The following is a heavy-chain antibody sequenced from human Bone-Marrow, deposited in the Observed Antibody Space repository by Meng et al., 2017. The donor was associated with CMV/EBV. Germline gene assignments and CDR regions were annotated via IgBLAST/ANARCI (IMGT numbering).Heavy chain of an antibody. CDR3: AIVRGDKPQKYYYYYYGMDV. Sequence: SVKVSCKASGYTFTGYYMHWVRQAPGQGLEWMGRIIPILGIANYAQKFQGRVTITADKSTSTAYMELSSLRSEETAVYYCAIVRGDKPQKYYYYYYGMDVWGQGTTVTVSS. D-gene: IGHD2-21*02. CDR1: GYTFTGYY. V-gene: IGHV1-69*02. J-gene: IGHJ6*02. CDR2: IIPILGIA.